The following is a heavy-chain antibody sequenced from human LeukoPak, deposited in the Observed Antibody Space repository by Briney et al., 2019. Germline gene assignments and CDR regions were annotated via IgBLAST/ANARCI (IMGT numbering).Heavy chain of an antibody. CDR1: GGSISSYY. V-gene: IGHV4-59*01. CDR2: IYYSGST. J-gene: IGHJ4*02. CDR3: ARATLELEPGFLFDY. Sequence: PSETLSLTCTVSGGSISSYYWSWIRQPPGKGLEWIGYIYYSGSTNYNPSLKSRVTISVDTSKNQFSLKLSSVTAADTAVCYCARATLELEPGFLFDYWGQGTLVTVSS. D-gene: IGHD1-7*01.